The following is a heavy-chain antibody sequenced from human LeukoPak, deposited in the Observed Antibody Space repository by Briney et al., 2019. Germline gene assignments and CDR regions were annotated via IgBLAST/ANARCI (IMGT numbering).Heavy chain of an antibody. V-gene: IGHV3-66*01. CDR3: ARVPTVTTYWYFDL. D-gene: IGHD4-17*01. CDR1: VFTVSSNY. CDR2: IYSGGST. Sequence: PGGSLRVSCAAPVFTVSSNYISWVRQAPGKGLEWVSVIYSGGSTYYAVYVKGRVNSSIDISKDTLYLQMNILIAGDTAVYYCARVPTVTTYWYFDLWGRGTLVTVSS. J-gene: IGHJ2*01.